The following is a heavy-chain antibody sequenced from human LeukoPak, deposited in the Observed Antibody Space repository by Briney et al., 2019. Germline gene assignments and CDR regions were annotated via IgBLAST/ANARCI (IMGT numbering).Heavy chain of an antibody. Sequence: PGRSLRLSCAASGFTFSSYAMHWVRQAPGKGLEWVAVISYDGSNKYYADSVKGRFTISRDNSKNTLYLQMNSLRAEDTAVYYCARDSPRISSSSLLDYWGQGTLVTVSS. V-gene: IGHV3-30-3*01. D-gene: IGHD6-13*01. CDR3: ARDSPRISSSSLLDY. CDR2: ISYDGSNK. J-gene: IGHJ4*02. CDR1: GFTFSSYA.